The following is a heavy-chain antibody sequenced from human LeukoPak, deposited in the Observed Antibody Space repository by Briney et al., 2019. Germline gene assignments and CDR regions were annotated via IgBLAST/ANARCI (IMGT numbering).Heavy chain of an antibody. V-gene: IGHV3-21*01. CDR1: GFTFSSYS. Sequence: PGGSLRLSCAAPGFTFSSYSMNWVRQAPGKGLEWVSSISSSYIYYADSVKGRFTISRDNAENSLYLQMNSLRAGDTAVYYCAGSSLGYSSSSLGGYWGQGTLVTVSS. J-gene: IGHJ4*02. CDR3: AGSSLGYSSSSLGGY. D-gene: IGHD6-6*01. CDR2: ISSSYI.